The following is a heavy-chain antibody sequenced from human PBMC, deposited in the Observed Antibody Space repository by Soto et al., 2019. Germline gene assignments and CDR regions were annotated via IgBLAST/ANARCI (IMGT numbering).Heavy chain of an antibody. CDR2: INHSGST. Sequence: QVQLQQWGAGLLKPSETLSLTCAVYGGSFSGYYWSWIRQPPGKGLEWIGEINHSGSTNYNPSLKSRVTISVDTSKNQFYLKLSSVTAADTAVYYCARGKLATYHGWGQGTLVTVSS. V-gene: IGHV4-34*01. J-gene: IGHJ4*02. CDR3: ARGKLATYHG. D-gene: IGHD5-12*01. CDR1: GGSFSGYY.